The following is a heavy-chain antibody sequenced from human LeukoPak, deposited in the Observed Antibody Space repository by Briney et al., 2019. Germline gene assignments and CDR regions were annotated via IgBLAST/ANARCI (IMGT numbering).Heavy chain of an antibody. CDR3: TRQKMATLTHGGFDI. CDR1: GFTFSSYW. Sequence: GGSLRLSCAASGFTFSSYWMSWVRQAPGKGLEWVANIKQDGSEKYYVDSVKGRFTISRDNAKNSLYLQMNSLRAEDTAVYYCTRQKMATLTHGGFDIWGQGTMVTVSS. CDR2: IKQDGSEK. D-gene: IGHD5-24*01. J-gene: IGHJ3*02. V-gene: IGHV3-7*01.